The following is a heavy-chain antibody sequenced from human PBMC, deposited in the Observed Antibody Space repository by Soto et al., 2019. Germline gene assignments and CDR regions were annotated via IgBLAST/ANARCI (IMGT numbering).Heavy chain of an antibody. Sequence: SETLSLTCTVSGGSISSNSYYWDWIRQPPGKGLEWIGSLFYSGATYHNPSLQSRVTISVDTSKNQFSLHLSSVTAADTAVYYCASSSLYGMDVWGQGTTVTVSS. V-gene: IGHV4-39*01. CDR1: GGSISSNSYY. CDR2: LFYSGAT. CDR3: ASSSLYGMDV. J-gene: IGHJ6*02.